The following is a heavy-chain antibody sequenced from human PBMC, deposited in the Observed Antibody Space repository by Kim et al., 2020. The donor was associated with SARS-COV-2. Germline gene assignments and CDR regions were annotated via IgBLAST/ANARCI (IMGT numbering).Heavy chain of an antibody. V-gene: IGHV4-34*01. CDR2: INHSGST. J-gene: IGHJ6*02. D-gene: IGHD2-21*02. CDR1: GGSFSGYY. Sequence: SETLSLTCAVYGGSFSGYYWSWIRQPPGKGLEWIGEINHSGSTNYNPSLKSRVTISVDTSKNQFSLKLSSVTAADTAVYYCARSRCGGDCYSFYYYGMDVWGQGTTVTVSS. CDR3: ARSRCGGDCYSFYYYGMDV.